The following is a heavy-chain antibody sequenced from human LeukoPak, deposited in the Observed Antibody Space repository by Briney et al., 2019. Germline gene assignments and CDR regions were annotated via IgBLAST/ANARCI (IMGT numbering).Heavy chain of an antibody. D-gene: IGHD3-22*01. J-gene: IGHJ3*02. CDR1: GGSISLWQ. CDR2: FGGGP. CDR3: ARLFRYDSSGYPQEAFDI. V-gene: IGHV4-4*07. Sequence: SETLSLTCTVSGGSISLWQWNWIRQPAGKGLEWIGRFGGGPNYNPSLKSRVTISVDTSKNQFSLKLSSVTAADTAVYYCARLFRYDSSGYPQEAFDIWGQGTMVTVSS.